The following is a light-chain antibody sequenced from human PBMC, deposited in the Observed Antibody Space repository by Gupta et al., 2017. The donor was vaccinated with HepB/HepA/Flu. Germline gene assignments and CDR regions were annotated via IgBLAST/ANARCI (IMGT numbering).Light chain of an antibody. Sequence: QSVLTQPPSVSGAPGQRVTISCTGHSSNIGAGYDVQWYQQLPETAPKLIIDVNISRPAGVPDRFSSSKSDTSASLTTTGLQAEEDADYYCQSYDTSMSGLVFGGGTKLTVL. CDR2: VNI. CDR3: QSYDTSMSGLV. V-gene: IGLV1-40*01. J-gene: IGLJ3*02. CDR1: SSNIGAGYD.